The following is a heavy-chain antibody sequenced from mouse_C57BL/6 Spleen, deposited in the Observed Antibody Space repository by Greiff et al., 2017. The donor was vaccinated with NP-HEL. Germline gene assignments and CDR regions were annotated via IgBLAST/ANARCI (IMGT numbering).Heavy chain of an antibody. D-gene: IGHD2-5*01. V-gene: IGHV1-69*01. J-gene: IGHJ3*01. CDR3: ARAGGAYSNYAWFAY. Sequence: QVQLQQPGAELVMPGASVKLSCKASGYTFTSYWMHWVKQRPGQGLEWIGEIDPSDSYTNYNQKFKGKSTLTVDKSSSTAYMQLSSLTSEDSAVYYGARAGGAYSNYAWFAYWGQGTLVTVSA. CDR1: GYTFTSYW. CDR2: IDPSDSYT.